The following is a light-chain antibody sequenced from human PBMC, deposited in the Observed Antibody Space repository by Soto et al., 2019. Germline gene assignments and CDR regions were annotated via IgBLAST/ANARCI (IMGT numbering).Light chain of an antibody. V-gene: IGLV2-14*03. CDR1: NSDVGGYTY. Sequence: QSALTQPASVSGSPGQSITISCTGTNSDVGGYTYVSWYQHHPGKAPKVIIYDVSYRPSGISTRFSGSKSGNTASLTISGLQAEDEADYYCSSYERSNTPAFGGGTQVTVL. CDR3: SSYERSNTPA. J-gene: IGLJ2*01. CDR2: DVS.